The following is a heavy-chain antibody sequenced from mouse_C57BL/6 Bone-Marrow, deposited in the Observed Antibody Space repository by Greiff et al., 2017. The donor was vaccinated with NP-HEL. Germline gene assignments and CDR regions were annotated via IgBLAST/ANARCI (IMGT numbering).Heavy chain of an antibody. V-gene: IGHV1-64*01. Sequence: QVQLQQPGAELVKPGASVKLSCKASGYTFTSYWMHWVKQRPGQGLEWIGMIHPNSGSTNYNEKFKSKATLTVDKSSSTAYMQLSSLTSEDSAVYFWAREGIITTGTYFDYWGQGTTLTVSS. CDR2: IHPNSGST. CDR3: AREGIITTGTYFDY. CDR1: GYTFTSYW. D-gene: IGHD1-1*01. J-gene: IGHJ2*01.